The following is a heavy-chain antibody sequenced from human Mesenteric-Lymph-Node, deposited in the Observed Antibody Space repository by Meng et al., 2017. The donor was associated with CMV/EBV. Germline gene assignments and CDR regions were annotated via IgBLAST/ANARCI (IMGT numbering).Heavy chain of an antibody. CDR3: ARHRREGSGYYPYFDY. CDR2: LYYSGST. CDR1: DSISSSSYY. J-gene: IGHJ4*02. D-gene: IGHD3-3*01. V-gene: IGHV4-39*01. Sequence: DSISSSSYYWDWIRQPPGKGLEWIGNLYYSGSTYYNPSLKSRITMSIDTSKNQFSLKLSSVTAADTAVYYCARHRREGSGYYPYFDYWGQGTLVTVSS.